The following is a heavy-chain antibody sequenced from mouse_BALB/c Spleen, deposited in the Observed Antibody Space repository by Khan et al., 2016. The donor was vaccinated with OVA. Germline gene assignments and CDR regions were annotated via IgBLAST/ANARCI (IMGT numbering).Heavy chain of an antibody. V-gene: IGHV9-4*02. Sequence: QIQLVQSGPELKKPGETVRISCKASGYTFTTAGIQWVQQMPGKGLKWIGWINTHSGVPKYAEDFKGRFAFSLEISVNTAYLQITNLTNEDTATXYCASGWAAENRDYSGAMEYWGKGTSVTVSS. CDR3: ASGWAAENRDYSGAMEY. J-gene: IGHJ4*01. D-gene: IGHD1-3*01. CDR1: GYTFTTAG. CDR2: INTHSGVP.